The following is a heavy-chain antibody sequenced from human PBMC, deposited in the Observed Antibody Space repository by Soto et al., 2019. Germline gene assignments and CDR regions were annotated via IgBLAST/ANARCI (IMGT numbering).Heavy chain of an antibody. V-gene: IGHV3-15*07. CDR3: TTGPYYFDNRGYYFAFEI. CDR2: IRSKTDGGTT. Sequence: GGSLRLSCAASGFTFSNAWMNWVRQTPGKGLEWVGRIRSKTDGGTTDYAAPVKGRFTISRDDSENTLYLQMSSLKTEDTAVYYCTTGPYYFDNRGYYFAFEIWGQGTMVTVSS. J-gene: IGHJ3*02. CDR1: GFTFSNAW. D-gene: IGHD3-22*01.